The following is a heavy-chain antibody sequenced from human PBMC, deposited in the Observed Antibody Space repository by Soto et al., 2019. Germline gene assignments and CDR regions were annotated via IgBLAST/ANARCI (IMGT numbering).Heavy chain of an antibody. D-gene: IGHD6-13*01. V-gene: IGHV4-39*01. CDR1: GGPISSSSYY. CDR3: ASLTIAAAGTFFDY. J-gene: IGHJ4*02. Sequence: TLSLTCTVSGGPISSSSYYWGWIRQPPGKGLEWIGSIYYSGGTYYNPSLKSRVTISVDTSKNQFSLKLSSVTAADTAVYYCASLTIAAAGTFFDYWGQGTLVTVSS. CDR2: IYYSGGT.